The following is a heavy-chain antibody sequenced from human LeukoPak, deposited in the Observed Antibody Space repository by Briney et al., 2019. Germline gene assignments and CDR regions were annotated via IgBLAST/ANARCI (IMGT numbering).Heavy chain of an antibody. V-gene: IGHV3-53*01. CDR1: GFTVSSNY. CDR2: IYSGGST. J-gene: IGHJ5*02. CDR3: ARLIAEAGMGNWFDP. D-gene: IGHD6-19*01. Sequence: PGGSLRLSCAASGFTVSSNYMSWVRQAPGKGLEWVSVIYSGGSTYYADSVKGRFTISRDNSKNTLYLQMNSLRAEDTAVYYCARLIAEAGMGNWFDPWGQGTLVTVSS.